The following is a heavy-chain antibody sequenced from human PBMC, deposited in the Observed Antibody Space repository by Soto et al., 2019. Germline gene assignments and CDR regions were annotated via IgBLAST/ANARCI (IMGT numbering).Heavy chain of an antibody. V-gene: IGHV4-34*01. J-gene: IGHJ6*03. CDR1: GGSFSGYY. Sequence: SETLSLTCAVYGGSFSGYYWSWIRQPPGKGLEWIGEINHSGSTNYNPSLKSRVTISVDTSKNQFSLKLSSVTAADTAVYYCASSAYNMDVWGKGTTVTVSS. CDR2: INHSGST. CDR3: ASSAYNMDV.